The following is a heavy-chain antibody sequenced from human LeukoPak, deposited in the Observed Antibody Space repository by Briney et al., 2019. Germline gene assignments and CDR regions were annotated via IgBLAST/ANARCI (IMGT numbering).Heavy chain of an antibody. CDR2: ISSDGSVI. CDR1: GFTFSNYA. V-gene: IGHV3-30*01. Sequence: PGGSLRLSCAASGFTFSNYAIHWVRQVPGRGLEWVALISSDGSVIYDADSVKGRFTISRDNSKNTLYLQMNSLRAEDTAVYYCARSRPATAILAHWGQGTLVTVSS. CDR3: ARSRPATAILAH. D-gene: IGHD2-2*02. J-gene: IGHJ5*02.